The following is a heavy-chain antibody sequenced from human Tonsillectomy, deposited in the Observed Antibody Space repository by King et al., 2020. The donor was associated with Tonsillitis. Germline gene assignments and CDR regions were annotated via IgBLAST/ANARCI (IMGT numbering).Heavy chain of an antibody. J-gene: IGHJ5*01. D-gene: IGHD5-18*01. CDR3: AKDRRGIQLWFDS. V-gene: IGHV3-23*04. Sequence: VQLVESGGGLVQPGGSLRLSCAASGFSFSSYAMSWVRQAPGKGREWVWAISGRGISIDYADPVRGRFTTSRDNSKNTLYLQMNSLRAEDTAIYYCAKDRRGIQLWFDSWGQGTLVTVSS. CDR1: GFSFSSYA. CDR2: ISGRGISI.